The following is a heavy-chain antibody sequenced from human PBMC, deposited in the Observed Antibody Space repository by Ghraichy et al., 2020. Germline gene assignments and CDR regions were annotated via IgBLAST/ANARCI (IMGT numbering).Heavy chain of an antibody. CDR1: GFTFSDYY. D-gene: IGHD1-1*01. J-gene: IGHJ5*02. CDR2: ISSSGSTI. Sequence: GESLNISCAASGFTFSDYYMSWIRQAPGKGLEWVSYISSSGSTIYYADSVKGRFTISRDNAKNSLYLQMNSLRAEDTAGYYCASLDWNDERQDWFDPWGQGTLVTVSS. CDR3: ASLDWNDERQDWFDP. V-gene: IGHV3-11*01.